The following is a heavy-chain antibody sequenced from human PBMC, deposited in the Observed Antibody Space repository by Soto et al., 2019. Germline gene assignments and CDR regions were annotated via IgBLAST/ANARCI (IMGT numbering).Heavy chain of an antibody. CDR3: AIVLGFAVAVTGAAFDI. J-gene: IGHJ3*02. V-gene: IGHV1-46*01. CDR1: GGTFSSYA. Sequence: GAAVKCSFKASGGTFSSYAISWVRQAPGQGLDCMGIINPSGGSTSYAQKFQGRVTMTRDKSTSTVYMELSSLRSEDTAVYYCAIVLGFAVAVTGAAFDIWGQCTMVTVSS. D-gene: IGHD6-19*01. CDR2: INPSGGST.